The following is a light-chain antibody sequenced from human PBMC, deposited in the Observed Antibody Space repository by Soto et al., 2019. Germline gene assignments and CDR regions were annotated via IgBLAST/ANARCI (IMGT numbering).Light chain of an antibody. J-gene: IGLJ1*01. CDR1: SSDVGGYNF. Sequence: QSALTQPSSVSGSPGQSVTISCTGTSSDVGGYNFVSWYQQHPGKAPKLMIYDVSKRPSGVPDRFSGSKSGNTASLTISWLQAEDEADYYCCSYAGSYTWVFGTGTKLTVL. CDR2: DVS. CDR3: CSYAGSYTWV. V-gene: IGLV2-11*01.